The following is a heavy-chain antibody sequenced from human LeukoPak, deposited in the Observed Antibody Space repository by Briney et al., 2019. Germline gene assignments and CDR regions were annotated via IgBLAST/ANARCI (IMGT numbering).Heavy chain of an antibody. CDR2: ISSSSSYT. V-gene: IGHV3-11*06. D-gene: IGHD2-2*01. J-gene: IGHJ4*02. CDR3: ARESYCSSTSCAYYFDY. CDR1: GFTFSDYY. Sequence: GGSLRLSCAASGFTFSDYYMSWIRQAPGKGLEGVSYISSSSSYTNYADSVKGRFTISRDNAKNSLYLKMNSLRAEDTAVYYCARESYCSSTSCAYYFDYWGQGTLVTVSS.